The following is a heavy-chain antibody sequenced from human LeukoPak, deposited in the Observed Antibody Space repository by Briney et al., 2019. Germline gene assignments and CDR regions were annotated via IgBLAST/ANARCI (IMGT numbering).Heavy chain of an antibody. V-gene: IGHV3-7*01. Sequence: GGSLRLSCEASGFTFSDSWMSWVRQAPGKGLEWVANINGDGTDKYYVDSVRGRFSISRDNAKKSVFLQIYSLRAEDTALYYCARDRGWDTFDYWGQGTLVTVSS. CDR3: ARDRGWDTFDY. D-gene: IGHD6-19*01. CDR2: INGDGTDK. J-gene: IGHJ4*02. CDR1: GFTFSDSW.